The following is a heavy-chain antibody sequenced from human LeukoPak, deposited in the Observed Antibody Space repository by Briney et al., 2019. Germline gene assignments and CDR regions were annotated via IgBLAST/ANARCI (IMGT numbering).Heavy chain of an antibody. CDR1: GFTFSSYA. D-gene: IGHD2-2*01. CDR3: ARERFLDVGIPVGYFDY. CDR2: ISYDGSNK. Sequence: GRSLRLSCAASGFTFSSYAMHWVRQAPGKGLEWVAVISYDGSNKYYADSVKGRFTISRDNSKNTLYLQMNSLRAEDTAVYYCARERFLDVGIPVGYFDYWGQGTLVTVSS. J-gene: IGHJ4*02. V-gene: IGHV3-30-3*01.